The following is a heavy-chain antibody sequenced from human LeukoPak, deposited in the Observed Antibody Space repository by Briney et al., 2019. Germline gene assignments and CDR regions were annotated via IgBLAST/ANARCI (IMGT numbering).Heavy chain of an antibody. V-gene: IGHV4-59*01. CDR1: GGSISSYY. Sequence: SETLSLTCTVSGGSISSYYWSWIRQPPGKGLEWIGYIYYSGSTNYNPSLKSRVTISVDTSKNQFSLKLSSVTAADTAVYYCAREICSGTSCAGNWFDPWGQGTLVTVSS. J-gene: IGHJ5*02. CDR3: AREICSGTSCAGNWFDP. D-gene: IGHD2-2*01. CDR2: IYYSGST.